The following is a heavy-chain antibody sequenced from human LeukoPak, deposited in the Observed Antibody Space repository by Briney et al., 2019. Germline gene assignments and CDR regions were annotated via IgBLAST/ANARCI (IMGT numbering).Heavy chain of an antibody. D-gene: IGHD2-2*01. CDR3: ARDYCSSTSCLFDY. CDR2: INPNSGDT. Sequence: ASVKVSCKASGYTFTGYYMHWVRQAPGQGLEWMGRINPNSGDTNYAQKFQGRVTMTRDTSISTAYMELSRLRSDDTAVYYCARDYCSSTSCLFDYWGQGALVTVSS. CDR1: GYTFTGYY. V-gene: IGHV1-2*06. J-gene: IGHJ4*02.